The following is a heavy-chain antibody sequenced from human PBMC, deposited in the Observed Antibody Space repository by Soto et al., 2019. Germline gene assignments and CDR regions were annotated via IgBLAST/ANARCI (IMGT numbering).Heavy chain of an antibody. CDR2: VNAGNGDT. CDR1: GYTFTTYA. J-gene: IGHJ6*02. V-gene: IGHV1-3*01. Sequence: QVQLVQSGAEVKKPGASVKVSCKASGYTFTTYAIHWVRQAPGQRLEWMGWVNAGNGDTRYSQKFQGRVTFTRDTSATTANMELSSLRSEDTAIYYCARSITVVSYGMDVWGQGTTVTVSS. D-gene: IGHD1-20*01. CDR3: ARSITVVSYGMDV.